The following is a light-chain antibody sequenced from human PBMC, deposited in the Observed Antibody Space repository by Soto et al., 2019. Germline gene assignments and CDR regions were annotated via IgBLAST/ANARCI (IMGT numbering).Light chain of an antibody. CDR1: SSNIGAGYD. V-gene: IGLV1-40*01. CDR3: QSYDSSWSGWG. CDR2: GNS. Sequence: QSVLTQPPSVSGAPGQRGTISCAGSSSNIGAGYDVDWYQQLPGTALKLLIYGNSNRRSGLPDRCSGYESGTSASLVITGLQAEDEADYYCQSYDSSWSGWGFGGGTKLTVL. J-gene: IGLJ3*02.